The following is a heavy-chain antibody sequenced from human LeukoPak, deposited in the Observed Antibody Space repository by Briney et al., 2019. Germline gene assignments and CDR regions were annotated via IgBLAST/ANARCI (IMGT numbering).Heavy chain of an antibody. J-gene: IGHJ4*02. CDR3: ASCSNSWYYFDY. CDR1: GGSITSYY. CDR2: MYYSGNS. V-gene: IGHV4-59*01. Sequence: SETLSLTCTVSGGSITSYYWSWIRQPPGKGLEWIGYMYYSGNSYYNPSLKSRVTISVDTSKNQFSLKLSSMTAADTAVYYCASCSNSWYYFDYWGQGTLVTVSS. D-gene: IGHD6-13*01.